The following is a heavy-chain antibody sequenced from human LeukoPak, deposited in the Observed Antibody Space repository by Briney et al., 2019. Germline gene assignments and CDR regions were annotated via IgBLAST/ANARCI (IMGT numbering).Heavy chain of an antibody. CDR3: AREGCSGGSCYSFWFDP. Sequence: GGSLRLSCAASGFTFSSYWMSWVRQAPGKGRERVANIKQDGSEEYYVDSVKGRFTISRDNAKNSLYLQMNSLRAEDTAVYYCAREGCSGGSCYSFWFDPWGQGTLVTVSS. CDR1: GFTFSSYW. D-gene: IGHD2-15*01. J-gene: IGHJ5*02. CDR2: IKQDGSEE. V-gene: IGHV3-7*01.